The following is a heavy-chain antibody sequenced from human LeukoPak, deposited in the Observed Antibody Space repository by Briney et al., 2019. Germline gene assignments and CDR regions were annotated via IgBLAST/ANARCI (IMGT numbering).Heavy chain of an antibody. CDR3: ARYSPKWLAHYYDSKGLDY. CDR2: ISSSSSYI. CDR1: GFTFSSYS. Sequence: NPGGSLRLSCAASGFTFSSYSMNWVRQAPGKGLEWVSSISSSSSYIYYADSVKGRFTISRDNAKNSLYLQMNSLRAEDTAVYYCARYSPKWLAHYYDSKGLDYWGQGTLVTVSS. V-gene: IGHV3-21*01. J-gene: IGHJ4*02. D-gene: IGHD3-22*01.